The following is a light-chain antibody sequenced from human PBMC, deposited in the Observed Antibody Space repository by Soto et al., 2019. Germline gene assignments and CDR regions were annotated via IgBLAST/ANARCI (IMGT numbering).Light chain of an antibody. CDR1: QDISNY. CDR2: DAS. V-gene: IGKV1-33*01. CDR3: QQYNNWPPRT. Sequence: DIQMTQSPSSLSASVGDRVTITCQASQDISNYLNWYQQKPGKAPKLLIYDASNLETGVPSRFSGSGSGTDFTFTISSLQSEDFAVYYCQQYNNWPPRTFGQGTKLEIK. J-gene: IGKJ2*01.